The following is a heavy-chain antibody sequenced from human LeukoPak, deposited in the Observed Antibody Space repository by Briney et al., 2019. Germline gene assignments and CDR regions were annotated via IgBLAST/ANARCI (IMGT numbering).Heavy chain of an antibody. CDR1: GGSFSGYY. Sequence: PSETLSLTCAVYGGSFSGYYWSWIRQPPGKGLEWIGEINHSGSTNYNPSLKSRVTISVDTSKNQFSLKLSSVTAADTAVYYCARDRHYYDSSGLYNWFDPWGQGTLVTVSS. J-gene: IGHJ5*02. CDR2: INHSGST. V-gene: IGHV4-34*01. CDR3: ARDRHYYDSSGLYNWFDP. D-gene: IGHD3-22*01.